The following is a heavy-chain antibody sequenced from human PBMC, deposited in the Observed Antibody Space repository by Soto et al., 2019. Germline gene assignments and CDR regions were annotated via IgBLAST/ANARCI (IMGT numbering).Heavy chain of an antibody. D-gene: IGHD6-19*01. CDR3: AHGSGWLFDF. V-gene: IGHV2-5*02. Sequence: QITLKESGPTLVKPTQTPTLTCTFSGFSLTSNAVGVGWFRQPPGKALEWLALIYWDDDNHYSPSLKSRLTFTKDTSKNQVVLIMTNMDPVDTATYYCAHGSGWLFDFWGQGTLVTVSS. J-gene: IGHJ4*02. CDR1: GFSLTSNAVG. CDR2: IYWDDDN.